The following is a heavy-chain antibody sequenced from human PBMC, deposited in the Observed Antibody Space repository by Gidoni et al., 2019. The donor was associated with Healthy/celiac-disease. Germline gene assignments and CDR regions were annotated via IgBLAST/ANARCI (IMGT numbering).Heavy chain of an antibody. Sequence: EVQLVESGGGLVQPGGSLRLSCAASGFTVSSNYMSWVRQAPGKGLEWVSVIYSGGSTYYADSVKGRFTISRDNSKNTLYLQMNSLRAEDTAVYYCARGSSREEVGNWFDPWGQGTLVTVSS. CDR1: GFTVSSNY. V-gene: IGHV3-66*01. J-gene: IGHJ5*02. CDR3: ARGSSREEVGNWFDP. D-gene: IGHD2-2*01. CDR2: IYSGGST.